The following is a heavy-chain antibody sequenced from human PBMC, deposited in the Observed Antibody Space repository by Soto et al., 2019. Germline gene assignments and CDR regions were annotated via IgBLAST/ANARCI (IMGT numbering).Heavy chain of an antibody. CDR2: ISYDGSNK. CDR1: GFTFSSYG. V-gene: IGHV3-30*18. J-gene: IGHJ6*02. D-gene: IGHD6-13*01. Sequence: TGGSLRLSCAASGFTFSSYGMHWVRQAPGKGLEWVAVISYDGSNKYYADSVKGRFTISRDNSKNTLYLQMNSLRAEDTAVYYCAKLYSSSWYVYYGMDVWGQGTTVTVSS. CDR3: AKLYSSSWYVYYGMDV.